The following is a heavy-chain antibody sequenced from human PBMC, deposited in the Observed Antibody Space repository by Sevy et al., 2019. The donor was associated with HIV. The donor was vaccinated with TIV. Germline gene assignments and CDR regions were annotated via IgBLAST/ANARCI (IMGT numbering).Heavy chain of an antibody. D-gene: IGHD6-13*01. Sequence: GGSLRLSCAASGSIFSSYYMNWVRQAPGKGLEWVSSISSRSSDKYYADSVKGRFTISRDNSRNTLSLQLNSLRAEDAAVYYCAKMEGQLVSEYYFDYWGQGILVTVSS. CDR1: GSIFSSYY. CDR2: ISSRSSDK. V-gene: IGHV3-21*04. CDR3: AKMEGQLVSEYYFDY. J-gene: IGHJ4*02.